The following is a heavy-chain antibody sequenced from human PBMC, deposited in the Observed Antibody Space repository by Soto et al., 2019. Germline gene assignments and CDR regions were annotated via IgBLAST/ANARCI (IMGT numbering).Heavy chain of an antibody. Sequence: GSLRLSCAASGFTVSSNYMSWVRQAPGKGLEWVSVIYSGGSTYYADSVKGRFTISRDNSKNTLYLQMNSLRAEDTAVYYCARETYYYDSSGYYPYYYYYGMDVWGQGTTVTVSS. J-gene: IGHJ6*02. CDR1: GFTVSSNY. V-gene: IGHV3-53*01. CDR3: ARETYYYDSSGYYPYYYYYGMDV. CDR2: IYSGGST. D-gene: IGHD3-22*01.